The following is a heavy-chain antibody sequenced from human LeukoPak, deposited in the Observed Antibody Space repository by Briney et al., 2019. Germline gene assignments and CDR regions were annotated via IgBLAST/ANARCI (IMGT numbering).Heavy chain of an antibody. CDR2: ISYDGSNK. CDR3: ASSAEAVFWSGYSLPSYYYYMDV. CDR1: GFTFSSYA. D-gene: IGHD3-3*01. Sequence: GGSLRLSCAASGFTFSSYAMHWVRQAPGKGLEWVAVISYDGSNKYYADSVKGRFTISRDNSKNTLYLQMNSLRAEDTAVYYCASSAEAVFWSGYSLPSYYYYMDVWGKGTTVTVSS. V-gene: IGHV3-30-3*01. J-gene: IGHJ6*03.